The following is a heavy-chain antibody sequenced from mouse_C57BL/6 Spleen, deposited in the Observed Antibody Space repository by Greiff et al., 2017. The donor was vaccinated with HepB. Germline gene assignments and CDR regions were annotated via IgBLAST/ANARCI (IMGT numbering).Heavy chain of an antibody. CDR1: GYTFTDYY. J-gene: IGHJ4*01. V-gene: IGHV1-26*01. CDR3: AAWYDYDGNYAMDY. CDR2: INPNNGGT. Sequence: EVQLQQSGPELVKPGASVKISCKASGYTFTDYYMNWVKQSHGKSLEWIGDINPNNGGTSYNQKFKGKATLTVDKSSSTAYMELRSLTSEDSAVYYCAAWYDYDGNYAMDYWGQGTSVTVAS. D-gene: IGHD2-4*01.